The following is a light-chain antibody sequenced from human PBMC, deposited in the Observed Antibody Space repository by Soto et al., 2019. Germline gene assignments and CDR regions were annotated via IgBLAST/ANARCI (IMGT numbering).Light chain of an antibody. CDR2: GAP. CDR1: QSVSSSTS. CDR3: QQYGDSPLT. J-gene: IGKJ4*01. V-gene: IGKV3-20*01. Sequence: EIVLTQSPGTLSLSPGERAALSCRASQSVSSSTSLAWYQQKTGQAPRLLIYGAPSRAVGVPGRFSGSGSGTDFTLTISRLEPEEFAVYYCQQYGDSPLTFGGGTKVE.